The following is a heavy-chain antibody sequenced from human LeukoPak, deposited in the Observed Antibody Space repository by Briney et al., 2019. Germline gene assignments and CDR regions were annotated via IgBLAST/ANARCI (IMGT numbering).Heavy chain of an antibody. CDR2: IYTSGST. Sequence: SQTLSLTCTVSGGSISSGSHYWSWIRQPAGKGLEWIGRIYTSGSTNYNPSLKSRVTISVDTSKNQFSLKLSSVTAADTAVYYCARVGRISYSSSSYYYYYMDVWGKGTTVTVSS. CDR3: ARVGRISYSSSSYYYYYMDV. D-gene: IGHD6-6*01. V-gene: IGHV4-61*02. J-gene: IGHJ6*03. CDR1: GGSISSGSHY.